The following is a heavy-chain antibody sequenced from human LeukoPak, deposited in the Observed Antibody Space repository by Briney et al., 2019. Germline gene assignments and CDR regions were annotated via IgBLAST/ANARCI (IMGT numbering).Heavy chain of an antibody. V-gene: IGHV4-4*07. CDR3: ARTSISGTYDY. Sequence: PSETLSLTCTVSGGSISSYYWSWIRQPAGKGLEWIGRIYSSGSTNCNPSLKSRVTMSVDTSKNQFSLKMTSVTAADTAVYYCARTSISGTYDYWGQGTLVTVSS. J-gene: IGHJ4*02. CDR1: GGSISSYY. D-gene: IGHD1-26*01. CDR2: IYSSGST.